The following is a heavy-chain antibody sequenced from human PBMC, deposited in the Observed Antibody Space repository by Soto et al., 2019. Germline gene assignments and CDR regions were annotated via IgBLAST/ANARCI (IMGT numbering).Heavy chain of an antibody. V-gene: IGHV3-53*01. CDR2: IYSGGST. CDR1: GFTVSSNY. J-gene: IGHJ3*02. CDR3: ARSNPYSSGWYQPADAFDI. D-gene: IGHD6-19*01. Sequence: GGSLRLSCAASGFTVSSNYMSWVRQAPGKGLEWVSVIYSGGSTYYADSVKGRFTISRDNSKNRLYLQMNSLGAEDTAVYYCARSNPYSSGWYQPADAFDIWGQGTMVTVSS.